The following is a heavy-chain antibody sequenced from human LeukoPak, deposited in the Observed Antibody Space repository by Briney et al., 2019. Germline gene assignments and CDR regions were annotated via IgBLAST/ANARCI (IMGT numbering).Heavy chain of an antibody. J-gene: IGHJ3*01. V-gene: IGHV4-4*09. CDR1: EFSISPYY. D-gene: IGHD3-3*01. CDR3: VPRAVKSGAIYV. Sequence: SETLSLTCTVSEFSISPYYLIWIRQPPGKGLEWIGYIFHNGNTNYNPSLKSRVTILVDSSKNQFSLKLSSVTAADTAVYYCVPRAVKSGAIYVWALGTMVTVSS. CDR2: IFHNGNT.